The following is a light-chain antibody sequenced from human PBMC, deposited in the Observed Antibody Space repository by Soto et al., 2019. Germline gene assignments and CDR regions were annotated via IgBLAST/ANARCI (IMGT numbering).Light chain of an antibody. CDR2: GAS. J-gene: IGKJ1*01. Sequence: EIVLTQSPGTLSLSPGEGATLSCRASQSVSSNYLAWYQQRPGQAPRLLIYGASSRAFGIPDRFRGSGSGTDFTLTISRLEPEDFAVYYCQEYGSSTWTSGQGTNVEIK. CDR1: QSVSSNY. V-gene: IGKV3-20*01. CDR3: QEYGSSTWT.